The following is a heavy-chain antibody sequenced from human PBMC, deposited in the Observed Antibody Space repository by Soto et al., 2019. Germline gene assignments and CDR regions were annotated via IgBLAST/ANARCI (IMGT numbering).Heavy chain of an antibody. V-gene: IGHV6-1*01. CDR3: ARGVAGTGFDL. CDR2: TYYRSNWRH. Sequence: SQTLSLTCAISGDSVSSNTAAWNWIRSSPSRGLEWLGRTYYRSNWRHDYAVSVKSRITVNPDTSKNHFSLQLNSVTPDDTAVYYCARGVAGTGFDLWGQGTMVTVYS. D-gene: IGHD6-19*01. J-gene: IGHJ4*02. CDR1: GDSVSSNTAA.